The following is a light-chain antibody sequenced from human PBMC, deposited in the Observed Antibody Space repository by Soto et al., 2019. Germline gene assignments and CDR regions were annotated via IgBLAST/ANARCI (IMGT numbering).Light chain of an antibody. CDR2: KAS. J-gene: IGKJ1*01. CDR3: QQYGT. Sequence: DIQMTQSPSFLSASVGDRVTITCRASQGISSNLAWYQQKPGKAPKLLIYKASSLESGVPSRFSGSGSGTEFTLTISSLQPDDFATYYCQQYGTFGQGTKVDIK. CDR1: QGISSN. V-gene: IGKV1-5*03.